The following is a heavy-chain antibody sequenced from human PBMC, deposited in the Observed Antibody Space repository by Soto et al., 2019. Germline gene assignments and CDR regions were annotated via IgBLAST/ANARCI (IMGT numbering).Heavy chain of an antibody. CDR1: GGTFSSYA. J-gene: IGHJ6*02. CDR2: IIPIFGTA. D-gene: IGHD4-17*01. V-gene: IGHV1-69*06. Sequence: QVQLVQSGAEVKKPGSSVKVSCKASGGTFSSYAISWVRQAPGQGLEWMGGIIPIFGTANYAQKFQGRVTITADKSTSTAYMELSSLRSDDTAVYYCARAYQSTTVTTRYYGMDVWGQGTMVTVSS. CDR3: ARAYQSTTVTTRYYGMDV.